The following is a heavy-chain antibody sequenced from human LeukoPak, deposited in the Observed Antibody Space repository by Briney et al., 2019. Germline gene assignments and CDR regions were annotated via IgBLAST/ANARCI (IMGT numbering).Heavy chain of an antibody. CDR3: ARDYDSSGYYNNWFDP. V-gene: IGHV4-34*01. Sequence: PSETLSLTCAVYGGSFSGYYWSWIRQPPGKGLEWIGEINHSGSTNYNPSLKSRVTISVDTSKNQFSLKLSSVTAADTAVYYCARDYDSSGYYNNWFDPWGQGTLVTVSS. CDR1: GGSFSGYY. D-gene: IGHD3-22*01. J-gene: IGHJ5*02. CDR2: INHSGST.